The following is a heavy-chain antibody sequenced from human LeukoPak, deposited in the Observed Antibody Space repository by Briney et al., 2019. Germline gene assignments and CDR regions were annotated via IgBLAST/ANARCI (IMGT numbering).Heavy chain of an antibody. V-gene: IGHV4-34*01. CDR1: GGSFSGYY. Sequence: SETLSLTCAVYGGSFSGYYWSWIREPPGKGLEWIGEINHSGSTNYNPSLKSRVTISVDTSKNQFPLKLSSVTAADTAVYYCASCERVRGYYFWGQGTLVTVSS. CDR3: ASCERVRGYYF. CDR2: INHSGST. J-gene: IGHJ4*02. D-gene: IGHD3-22*01.